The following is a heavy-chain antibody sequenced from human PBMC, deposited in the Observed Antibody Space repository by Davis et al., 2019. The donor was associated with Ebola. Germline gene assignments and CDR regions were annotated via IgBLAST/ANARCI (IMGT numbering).Heavy chain of an antibody. V-gene: IGHV4-38-2*02. J-gene: IGHJ4*02. CDR3: ARDSSHVSGRGPLDS. D-gene: IGHD3/OR15-3a*01. Sequence: PGGSLRLSCTVSGYSINSDYYWGWIRQPPGKGLEWIGSSYHSGSTYYNPSLKSRVTISVDMSKNQFSLKLSSVTAADTAVYYCARDSSHVSGRGPLDSWGQGTLVTVSS. CDR1: GYSINSDYY. CDR2: SYHSGST.